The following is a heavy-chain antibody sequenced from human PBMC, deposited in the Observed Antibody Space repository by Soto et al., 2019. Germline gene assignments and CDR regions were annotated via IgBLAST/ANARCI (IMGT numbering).Heavy chain of an antibody. CDR1: GGSFSGYY. Sequence: ETLSLTCAVYGGSFSGYYWSWIRQPPGKGLEWIGEINHSGITNYNPSLKSRDTISGDTSKNQFSLKLSSVTAADTAVYYWARGFLEWVKYYYDYCGMDVWGQGTTVTVSS. D-gene: IGHD3-3*01. CDR3: ARGFLEWVKYYYDYCGMDV. CDR2: INHSGIT. J-gene: IGHJ6*02. V-gene: IGHV4-34*01.